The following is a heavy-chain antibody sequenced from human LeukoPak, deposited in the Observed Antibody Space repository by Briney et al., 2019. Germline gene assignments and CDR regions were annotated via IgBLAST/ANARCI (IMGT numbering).Heavy chain of an antibody. J-gene: IGHJ3*02. Sequence: SQTLSLTCAISGDSVSSNSAAWNWIRQSPSRGLEWLGRTYYRSKWYNDYAVSVKSRITINPDTSKNQFSLKLSSVTATDTAVYYCARLVCSSTSCLWAFDIWGQGTMVTVSS. V-gene: IGHV6-1*01. CDR1: GDSVSSNSAA. D-gene: IGHD2-2*01. CDR2: TYYRSKWYN. CDR3: ARLVCSSTSCLWAFDI.